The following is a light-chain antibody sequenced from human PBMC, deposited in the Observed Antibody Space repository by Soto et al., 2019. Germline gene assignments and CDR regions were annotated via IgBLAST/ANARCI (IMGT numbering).Light chain of an antibody. J-gene: IGLJ2*01. CDR3: SSYTSSSTVV. CDR2: DVS. CDR1: SSDVGFYNY. V-gene: IGLV2-14*01. Sequence: QSALTQPASVSGSPGQSITISCTGTSSDVGFYNYVSWYQQHPGKAPKLIIYDVSNRPSWVSNRSSGSKSGNTASLTISGLQAEDAADYYCSSYTSSSTVVFGGGTKLTVL.